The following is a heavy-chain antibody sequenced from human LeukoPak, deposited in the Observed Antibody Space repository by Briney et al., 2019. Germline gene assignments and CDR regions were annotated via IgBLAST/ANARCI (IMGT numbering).Heavy chain of an antibody. CDR1: GFTFSRYW. D-gene: IGHD2-2*01. V-gene: IGHV3-33*07. Sequence: GGSLRLSCAASGFTFSRYWMNWVRQAPGRGLEWVAVIWYDGSNKYYADSVKGRFTISRDNSKNTLYLQMNSLRAEDRAVYYCATDSSLCPDSWGQGTLVTVSS. CDR3: ATDSSLCPDS. CDR2: IWYDGSNK. J-gene: IGHJ5*01.